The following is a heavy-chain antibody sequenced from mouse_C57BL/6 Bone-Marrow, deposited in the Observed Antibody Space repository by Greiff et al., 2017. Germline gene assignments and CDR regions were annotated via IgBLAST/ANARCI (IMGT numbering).Heavy chain of an antibody. V-gene: IGHV14-4*01. D-gene: IGHD2-5*01. CDR2: IDPENGDT. Sequence: VQLQQSGAELVRPGASVKLSCKASGYNIKDDYMNWVKQRPEQGLEWIGWIDPENGDTEYASKFKGKATMTADTASNTAYMQLSSLTSEDTAGYYCTVYSSYDYYFYYWGQGTTLTVSS. CDR3: TVYSSYDYYFYY. CDR1: GYNIKDDY. J-gene: IGHJ2*01.